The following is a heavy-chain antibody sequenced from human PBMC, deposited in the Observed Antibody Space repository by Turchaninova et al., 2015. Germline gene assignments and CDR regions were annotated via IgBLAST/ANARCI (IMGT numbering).Heavy chain of an antibody. CDR3: ARDQGPRDHPSSSF. CDR2: IYHDGRS. D-gene: IGHD3-16*02. CDR1: GNSIRVGYT. V-gene: IGHV4-38-2*01. J-gene: IGHJ4*02. Sequence: QVQLQESGPGLAKPSETLSPTSVVPGNSIRVGYTWAGDRQPPGKGLEWVATIYHDGRSYYNPSLESRVTISVDTSKNQFSLRLTSVTAADTAVYFCARDQGPRDHPSSSFWGQGTLVTVSS.